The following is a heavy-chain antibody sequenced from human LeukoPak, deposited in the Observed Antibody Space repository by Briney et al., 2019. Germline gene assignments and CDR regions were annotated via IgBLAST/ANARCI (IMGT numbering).Heavy chain of an antibody. CDR1: GFPFSAYW. D-gene: IGHD2-2*01. J-gene: IGHJ4*02. V-gene: IGHV3-74*01. CDR3: ARETIAVVPAALY. CDR2: INSDGTTT. Sequence: GGSLRLSCAASGFPFSAYWMHWVRQVPGKGLVWVSRINSDGTTTNYADSVKGRFTISRDIAKNTLYLQMNSLRAEDTAVYYCARETIAVVPAALYWGQGTLVTVSS.